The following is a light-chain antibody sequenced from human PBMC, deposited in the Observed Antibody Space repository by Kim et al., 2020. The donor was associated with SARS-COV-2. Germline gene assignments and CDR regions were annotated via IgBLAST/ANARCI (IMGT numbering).Light chain of an antibody. J-gene: IGKJ1*01. CDR2: DAS. CDR1: QSISTW. CDR3: QEYTTYWT. V-gene: IGKV1-5*01. Sequence: GDRVTITCRASQSISTWLAWYQQXPGKAPKLLIFDASILEIGVPSRFTGSGSGTEFTLTISSLQPDDFATYYCQEYTTYWTFGQGTKVE.